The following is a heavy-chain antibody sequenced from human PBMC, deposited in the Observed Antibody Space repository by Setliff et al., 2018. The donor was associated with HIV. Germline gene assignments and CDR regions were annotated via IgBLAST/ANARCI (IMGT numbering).Heavy chain of an antibody. V-gene: IGHV4-38-2*02. CDR2: IYHSGST. CDR3: ARVSFWAFDI. J-gene: IGHJ3*02. CDR1: GDFFSSDYY. D-gene: IGHD3-3*01. Sequence: SETLSLTCTVSGDFFSSDYYWGWIRQPPGKGLEWIASIYHSGSTYSSPSLKSRVTISVDRSKNQFSLGLSSVTAADTAVYYCARVSFWAFDIWGQGSMVTVSS.